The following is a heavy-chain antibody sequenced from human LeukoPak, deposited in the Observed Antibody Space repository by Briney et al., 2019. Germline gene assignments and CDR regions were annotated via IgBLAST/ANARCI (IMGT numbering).Heavy chain of an antibody. Sequence: ASVKVSCKASGYTFTGYYMHWVRQAPGQGLEWMGWINPNSGGTNYAQKFQGRVTMTRDMSTSTVYMELSSLRSEDTAVYYCATSITIFGVVIRDYWGQGTLVTVSS. CDR2: INPNSGGT. CDR3: ATSITIFGVVIRDY. V-gene: IGHV1-2*02. J-gene: IGHJ4*02. CDR1: GYTFTGYY. D-gene: IGHD3-3*01.